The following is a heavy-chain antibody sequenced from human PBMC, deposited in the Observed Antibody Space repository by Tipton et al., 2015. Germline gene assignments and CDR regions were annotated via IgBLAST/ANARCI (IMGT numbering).Heavy chain of an antibody. CDR1: GDSVRTASYH. D-gene: IGHD2-15*01. Sequence: GLVKPSETLSLTCIVSGDSVRTASYHWSWIRQPPGKALEWIGQTYTYWGVRYSPSLTSRVTITVDTSENQFSLKMTSVTAADTAVYYCAAFYAGGGGRGSWGQGTLVTVTA. CDR3: AAFYAGGGGRGS. V-gene: IGHV4-61*01. CDR2: TYTYWGV. J-gene: IGHJ5*02.